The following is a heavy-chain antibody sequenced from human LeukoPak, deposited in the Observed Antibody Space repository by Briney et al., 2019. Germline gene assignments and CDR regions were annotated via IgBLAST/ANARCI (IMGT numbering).Heavy chain of an antibody. Sequence: GGSLRLSCAASGFTFSSYWMTWVRQAPGKGLEWVAVISYDGSNKYYADSVKGRFTISRDNSENTLYLQMNSLRAEDTAVYYCAKVSLRYTNTYYYMDVWGKGTTVTVSS. CDR1: GFTFSSYW. V-gene: IGHV3-30*18. D-gene: IGHD5-18*01. CDR3: AKVSLRYTNTYYYMDV. J-gene: IGHJ6*03. CDR2: ISYDGSNK.